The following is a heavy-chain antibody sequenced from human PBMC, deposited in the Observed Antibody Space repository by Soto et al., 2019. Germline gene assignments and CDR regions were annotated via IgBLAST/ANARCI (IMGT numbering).Heavy chain of an antibody. J-gene: IGHJ4*02. Sequence: SETLSLTCTVYGGSFSSFYWSWIRQSPGKGLEWIGEIHHSGTTNYNPSLKSRVTISVDTSKNQFSLELSSVTAADTALYYCVIYGSGTYYSGYPFDFWSQGSLVT. V-gene: IGHV4-34*01. CDR1: GGSFSSFY. D-gene: IGHD3-10*01. CDR2: IHHSGTT. CDR3: VIYGSGTYYSGYPFDF.